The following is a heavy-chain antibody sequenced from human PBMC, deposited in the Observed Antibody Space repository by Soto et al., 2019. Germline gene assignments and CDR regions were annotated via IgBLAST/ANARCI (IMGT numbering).Heavy chain of an antibody. CDR3: ARGGSLPDDYIWGSYRYFDY. D-gene: IGHD3-16*02. V-gene: IGHV3-48*01. CDR2: ISSSSSNI. CDR1: GFTFSSYS. J-gene: IGHJ4*02. Sequence: EVQLVESGGGLVQPGGSLRLSCAASGFTFSSYSMNWVRQAPGKGLEWVSYISSSSSNIYYADSVKGRFTISRDNAKNSLYLQMNSLRAEDTAVYYCARGGSLPDDYIWGSYRYFDYWGQGTLVTVSS.